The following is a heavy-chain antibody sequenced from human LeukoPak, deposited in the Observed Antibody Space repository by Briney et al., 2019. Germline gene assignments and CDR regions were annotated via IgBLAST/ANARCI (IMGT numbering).Heavy chain of an antibody. CDR2: IYTSGSP. V-gene: IGHV4-61*02. CDR1: GGSISGGSYY. Sequence: SSETLSLTCTVSGGSISGGSYYWTWIRQPAGKGLEWIGRIYTSGSPNYNPSLKSRVTISLDTSKNHFSLNLSSVTAADTAVYYCARDSPGRYFDYWGQGTLVTVSS. J-gene: IGHJ4*02. CDR3: ARDSPGRYFDY.